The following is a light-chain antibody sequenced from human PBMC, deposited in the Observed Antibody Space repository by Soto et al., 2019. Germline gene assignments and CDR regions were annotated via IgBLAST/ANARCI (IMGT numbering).Light chain of an antibody. CDR3: SSFTSRGTYV. Sequence: QSALTQPASVSGSAGQSITISCTGTSNDVGGYNYVSWYQQYPGKAPKVMIYEVTYRPSGVSNRFSGSKSGNTASLTISGLQAEDEADYYCSSFTSRGTYVFGTGTKLTVL. CDR1: SNDVGGYNY. CDR2: EVT. V-gene: IGLV2-14*01. J-gene: IGLJ1*01.